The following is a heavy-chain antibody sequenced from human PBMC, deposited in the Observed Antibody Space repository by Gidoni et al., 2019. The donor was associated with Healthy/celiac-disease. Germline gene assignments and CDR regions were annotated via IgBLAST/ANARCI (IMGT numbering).Heavy chain of an antibody. CDR3: ARQSGRQWLGYYYMDV. CDR1: GGAISSSSYY. CDR2: FYYSGST. D-gene: IGHD6-19*01. J-gene: IGHJ6*03. V-gene: IGHV4-39*01. Sequence: QLQLQESGPGLVKPSETLSLTCSVSGGAISSSSYYWGRIRQPPGKGLEWIGSFYYSGSTYYNPSLKSRVIIAVDTSKNQFSLRLSSVTAADTAVYYCARQSGRQWLGYYYMDVWGKGTTVTVSS.